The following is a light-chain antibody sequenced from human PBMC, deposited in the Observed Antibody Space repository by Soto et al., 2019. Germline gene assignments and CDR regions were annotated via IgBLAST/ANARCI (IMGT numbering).Light chain of an antibody. J-gene: IGKJ5*01. CDR1: QGISTY. CDR2: AAS. Sequence: DIQLTQSPSFLSASVGDRVTITCRASQGISTYLAWYQQTPGKAPKLLIYAASTLQSGVPSRFSGSASGTEFTLTISSLQPEDFATYYFQQLKSSPITLGQGTGLEIK. CDR3: QQLKSSPIT. V-gene: IGKV1-9*01.